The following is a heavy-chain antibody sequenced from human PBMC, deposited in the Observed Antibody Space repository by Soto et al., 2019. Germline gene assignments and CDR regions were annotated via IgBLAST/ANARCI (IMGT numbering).Heavy chain of an antibody. D-gene: IGHD3-10*01. J-gene: IGHJ5*02. V-gene: IGHV4-31*03. CDR2: IYYSGST. CDR1: GGSISSGGYY. CDR3: ARGRSGSYFRGNWFDP. Sequence: QVQLQESGPGLVKPSQTLSLTCTVSGGSISSGGYYWSWIRQHPGKGLEWIGYIYYSGSTYYNPSLKSRFTISVDTSKNQFSLKLSSVTAADTAVYYCARGRSGSYFRGNWFDPWGQGTLVTVSS.